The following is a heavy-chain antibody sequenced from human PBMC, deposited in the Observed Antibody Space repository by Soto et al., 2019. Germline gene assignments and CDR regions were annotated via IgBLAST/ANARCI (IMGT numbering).Heavy chain of an antibody. CDR3: AKDRKPSMTTVTFVDYYYGMDV. J-gene: IGHJ6*02. CDR2: ISGSGGST. V-gene: IGHV3-23*01. CDR1: GFTFSSYA. D-gene: IGHD4-4*01. Sequence: GGSLRLSCAASGFTFSSYAMSWVRQAPGKGLEWVSAISGSGGSTYYAGSVKGRFTISRDNSKNTLYLQMNSLRAEDTAVYYCAKDRKPSMTTVTFVDYYYGMDVWGQGTTVTVSS.